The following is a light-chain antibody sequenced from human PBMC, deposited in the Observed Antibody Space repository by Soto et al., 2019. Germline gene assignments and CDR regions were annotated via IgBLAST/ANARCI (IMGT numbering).Light chain of an antibody. CDR3: QQYYDVPHT. CDR2: GAS. V-gene: IGKV1-39*02. CDR1: QNISHY. J-gene: IGKJ1*01. Sequence: DIQMTQSPSFLSASVGDRVTFNCLARQNISHYVHWHQHKSGKAPELLIYGASTLQSGVPSRFGGSGSGTDFTLTITSLQPEDFATYYWQQYYDVPHTFGQGSRVDVK.